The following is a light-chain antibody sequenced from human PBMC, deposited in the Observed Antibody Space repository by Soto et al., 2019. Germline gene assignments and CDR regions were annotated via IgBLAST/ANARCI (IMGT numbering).Light chain of an antibody. Sequence: QSALTQPASVSGSPGQSITISCTGTSSDFGGYTYVSWYQQHPGKAPKLMIFDATSRPSGVSNRFSGSKSDNTASLTIAGLQAEDEADYYCSSYTSTSTYVFGPGPKLTVL. J-gene: IGLJ1*01. CDR1: SSDFGGYTY. CDR2: DAT. V-gene: IGLV2-14*03. CDR3: SSYTSTSTYV.